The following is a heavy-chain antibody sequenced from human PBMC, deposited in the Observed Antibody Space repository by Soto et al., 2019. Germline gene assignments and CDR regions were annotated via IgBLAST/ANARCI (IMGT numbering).Heavy chain of an antibody. Sequence: SETLSLTCTVSGGSISSSSYYWGWIRQPPGKGLEWIGSIYYSGSTYYNPSLKSRVTISVDTSKNQFSLKLSSVTAADTAVYYCARHVPASGIVVVPAAIGWFDPWGQGTLVTVSS. CDR2: IYYSGST. CDR1: GGSISSSSYY. CDR3: ARHVPASGIVVVPAAIGWFDP. V-gene: IGHV4-39*01. J-gene: IGHJ5*02. D-gene: IGHD2-2*02.